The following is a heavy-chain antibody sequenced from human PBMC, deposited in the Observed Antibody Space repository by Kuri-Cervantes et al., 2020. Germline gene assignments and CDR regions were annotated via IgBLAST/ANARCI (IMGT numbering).Heavy chain of an antibody. CDR2: IDWDNDK. D-gene: IGHD3-3*01. J-gene: IGHJ4*02. Sequence: SGPTLVKPTQTLTLTCTFSGFSLSTSGMRVSWIRQPPGKALEWLARIDWDNDKFYSTSLKTRLTITKDTSKNQVVLTMTNMDPVDTATYYCAHSLNYDFWSGYPPNFDYWGQGTLVTVSS. V-gene: IGHV2-70*12. CDR1: GFSLSTSGMR. CDR3: AHSLNYDFWSGYPPNFDY.